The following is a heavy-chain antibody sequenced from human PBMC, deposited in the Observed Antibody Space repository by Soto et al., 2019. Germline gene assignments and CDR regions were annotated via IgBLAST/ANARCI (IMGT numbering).Heavy chain of an antibody. CDR2: IYHSGST. Sequence: QVQLQESGPGLVKPSGTLSLTCAVSGGSINSTNWWSWVRQPPGKGLAWMGEIYHSGSTNYNPSLKGRVTISVDKSKNQCALKLSSVTAADTAVYYCARVWTTVTNWFDPWGQGTLVTVSS. J-gene: IGHJ5*02. V-gene: IGHV4-4*02. CDR1: GGSINSTNW. D-gene: IGHD4-17*01. CDR3: ARVWTTVTNWFDP.